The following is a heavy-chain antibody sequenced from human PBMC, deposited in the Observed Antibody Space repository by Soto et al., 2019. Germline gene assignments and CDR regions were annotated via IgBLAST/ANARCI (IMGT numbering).Heavy chain of an antibody. Sequence: PSETLSLTCSVSSDSIIGYHWSWIRQPPWKGLEWIGYIYYTGTTKYNPSLKSRVTISVDTSKNQFSLILRSATAADTAVYYCARNRVREGRHYGLDVWGQGTTVT. CDR1: SDSIIGYH. CDR3: ARNRVREGRHYGLDV. V-gene: IGHV4-59*01. J-gene: IGHJ6*02. CDR2: IYYTGTT.